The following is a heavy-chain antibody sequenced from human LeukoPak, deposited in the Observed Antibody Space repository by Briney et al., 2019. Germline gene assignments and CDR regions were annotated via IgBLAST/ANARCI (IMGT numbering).Heavy chain of an antibody. CDR2: IYTSGST. CDR1: GGSISSYY. Sequence: SETLSLTCTVSGGSISSYYWSWIRQPAGKGLEWIGRIYTSGSTNYNPSPKSRVTMSVDTSKNQFSLKLSSVTAADTAVYYCARTPMVRSANWGYGMDVWGQGTTVTVSS. D-gene: IGHD3-10*01. J-gene: IGHJ6*02. V-gene: IGHV4-4*07. CDR3: ARTPMVRSANWGYGMDV.